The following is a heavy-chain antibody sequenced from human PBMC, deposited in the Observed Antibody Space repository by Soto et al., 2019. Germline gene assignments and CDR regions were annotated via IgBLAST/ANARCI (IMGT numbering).Heavy chain of an antibody. D-gene: IGHD3-3*01. V-gene: IGHV3-7*01. CDR2: IKQDGSEK. Sequence: GGSLRLSCAASGFTFSSYWMSWVRQAPGKGLEWVANIKQDGSEKYYVDSVKGRFTISRDNAKNSLYLQMNSLRAEDTAVYYCARGPGGDFWSGYYFDYWGQGTLVTVSS. CDR1: GFTFSSYW. CDR3: ARGPGGDFWSGYYFDY. J-gene: IGHJ4*02.